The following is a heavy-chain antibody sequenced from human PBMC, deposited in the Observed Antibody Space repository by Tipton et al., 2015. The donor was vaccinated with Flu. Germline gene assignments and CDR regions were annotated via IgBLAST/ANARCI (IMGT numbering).Heavy chain of an antibody. CDR1: GYTFTSYD. Sequence: QVQLVQSGAEVKKPGASVKVSCKASGYTFTSYDINWVRQATGQGLEWMGWMNPNSGNTGYAQKFQGRVTMTRNTSISTAYMELSSLRSEATAVYYCASFIAARPHYYYYGMDVWGQGTTATVSS. CDR3: ASFIAARPHYYYYGMDV. CDR2: MNPNSGNT. V-gene: IGHV1-8*01. D-gene: IGHD6-6*01. J-gene: IGHJ6*02.